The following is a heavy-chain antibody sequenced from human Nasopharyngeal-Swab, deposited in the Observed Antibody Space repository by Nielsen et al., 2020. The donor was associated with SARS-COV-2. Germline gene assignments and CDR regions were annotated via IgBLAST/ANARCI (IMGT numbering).Heavy chain of an antibody. Sequence: GGSLRLSCAASGFTFSSYSMNWVRQAPGMGLEWVSVIHSDGTSTKYADSVKGRFTISRDNSKDTLYLQMNSLRAEDTAVYYCAKDLPEGWNSYLWYFDLWGRGTRGTVSS. J-gene: IGHJ2*01. V-gene: IGHV3-23*03. CDR2: IHSDGTST. D-gene: IGHD1-1*01. CDR3: AKDLPEGWNSYLWYFDL. CDR1: GFTFSSYS.